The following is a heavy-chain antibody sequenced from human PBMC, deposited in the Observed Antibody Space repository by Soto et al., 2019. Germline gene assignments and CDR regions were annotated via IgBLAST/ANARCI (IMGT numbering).Heavy chain of an antibody. D-gene: IGHD3-3*01. CDR3: ASARHIGP. Sequence: VGSLRLSCAASGFTFGNYWMSWVRQAPGKGPEWVANIKQDGSERNYVDSVKGRFTISRDNAENSLYLQMNSLRVEDTGVYYCASARHIGPWGQGSLVTVSS. V-gene: IGHV3-7*01. J-gene: IGHJ5*02. CDR2: IKQDGSER. CDR1: GFTFGNYW.